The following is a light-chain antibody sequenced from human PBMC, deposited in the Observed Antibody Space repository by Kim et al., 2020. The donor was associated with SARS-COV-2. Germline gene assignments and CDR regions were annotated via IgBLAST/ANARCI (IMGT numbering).Light chain of an antibody. V-gene: IGLV2-8*01. J-gene: IGLJ2*01. CDR1: SSDVGGYKY. Sequence: GQSVTISCTGTSSDVGGYKYVSWYQQHPGKAPKHMIYEVTKRPSGVPDRFSGYKSGNTASLTVSGLQAEDEADYYCSSYAGSSNLVFGGGTKLTVL. CDR3: SSYAGSSNLV. CDR2: EVT.